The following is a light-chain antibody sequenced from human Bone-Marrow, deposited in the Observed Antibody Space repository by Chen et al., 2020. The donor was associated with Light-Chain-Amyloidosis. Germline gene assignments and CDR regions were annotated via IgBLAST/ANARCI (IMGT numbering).Light chain of an antibody. V-gene: IGLV3-25*03. CDR3: QSADSSGTYEVI. J-gene: IGLJ2*01. CDR2: RYT. Sequence: SYELTQPPSVSVVPGQTARIPCSGDDFPTKYAYWYQQKPGQAPVLVIHRYTERPSGFSERFSGSTSGTTATLTISGVQAEDEADYHCQSADSSGTYEVIFGGGTKLTVL. CDR1: DFPTKY.